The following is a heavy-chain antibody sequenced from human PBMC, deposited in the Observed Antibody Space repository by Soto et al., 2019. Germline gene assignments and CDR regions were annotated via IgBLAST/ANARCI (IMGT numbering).Heavy chain of an antibody. V-gene: IGHV1-46*03. D-gene: IGHD6-13*01. CDR3: ARGPKTNTWYRWFNP. J-gene: IGHJ5*02. CDR1: GYTFTTYY. CDR2: INPSGGTT. Sequence: QVQLVQSGAEVKKPGASVKVSCKASGYTFTTYYIHWVRQAPGQGLEWMGIINPSGGTTTFAQKCQGRVTMTSDTSTITVYMELSSLRSEDTALYYCARGPKTNTWYRWFNPWGQGTLVTVSS.